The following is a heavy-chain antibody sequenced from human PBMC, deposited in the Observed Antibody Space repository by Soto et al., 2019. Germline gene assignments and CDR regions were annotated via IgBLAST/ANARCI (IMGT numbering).Heavy chain of an antibody. Sequence: QVKLVQSGAEVKKPGASVKVSCKASGYTFTSYDINWVRQATGQGLEWMGWMNPNSGNTGYAQKFQGRVTMTRNTSISTAYMELSSLRSEDTAVYYCARHRSGIQLRYYYYGMDVWGQGTTVTVSS. CDR1: GYTFTSYD. CDR2: MNPNSGNT. V-gene: IGHV1-8*01. J-gene: IGHJ6*02. CDR3: ARHRSGIQLRYYYYGMDV. D-gene: IGHD5-18*01.